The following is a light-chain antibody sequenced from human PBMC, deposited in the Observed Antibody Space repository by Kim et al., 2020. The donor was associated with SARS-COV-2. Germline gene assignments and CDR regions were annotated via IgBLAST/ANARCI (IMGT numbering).Light chain of an antibody. CDR1: NIGSKS. Sequence: VSVATGKTARITCGGNNIGSKSVHWYQQKPGQAPVLVIYYDSDRPSGIPERFSGSNSGNTATLTISRVEAGDEADYYCQVWDSSYVFGTGTKVTVL. V-gene: IGLV3-21*04. CDR3: QVWDSSYV. J-gene: IGLJ1*01. CDR2: YDS.